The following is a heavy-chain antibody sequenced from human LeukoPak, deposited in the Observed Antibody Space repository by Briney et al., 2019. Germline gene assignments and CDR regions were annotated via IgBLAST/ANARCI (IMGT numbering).Heavy chain of an antibody. J-gene: IGHJ4*02. D-gene: IGHD3-10*01. CDR1: GGSLTRYH. CDR3: ARSPGSGTYSGGY. Sequence: PSETLSLTCTVSGGSLTRYHWGWIRQPPGKGLEWIGYINYSGSTNYSPSLKSRVTISMDTSKNQFYLKLSSVTAADTAVYYCARSPGSGTYSGGYWGQGTLVTVSS. V-gene: IGHV4-59*08. CDR2: INYSGST.